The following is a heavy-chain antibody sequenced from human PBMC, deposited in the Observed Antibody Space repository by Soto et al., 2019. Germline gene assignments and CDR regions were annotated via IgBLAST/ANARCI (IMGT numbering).Heavy chain of an antibody. CDR3: VKEYCTGGTCFDAFDL. J-gene: IGHJ3*01. CDR2: ISDGGTTI. CDR1: GFIFSDYE. Sequence: PGGSLPLSFAASGFIFSDYEVDWVRQAPGRGPEWISYISDGGTTIYYAASVKGRFTISRDDAKKSLYLHMNNLRVDDTAIYFCVKEYCTGGTCFDAFDLWGQGTVVTVSS. D-gene: IGHD2-8*02. V-gene: IGHV3-48*03.